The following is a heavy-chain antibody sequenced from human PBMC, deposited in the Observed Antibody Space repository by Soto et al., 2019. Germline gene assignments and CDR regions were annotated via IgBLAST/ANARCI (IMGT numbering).Heavy chain of an antibody. J-gene: IGHJ5*02. CDR2: MSYRGIT. V-gene: IGHV4-39*01. CDR1: GGSISSSSYY. D-gene: IGHD5-18*01. CDR3: ALPKGYTYDRGWFDP. Sequence: PSETLSLTCTVSGGSISSSSYYWXWIRQPPGKGLEWIGSMSYRGITYYNPSLRSRVTISVDTSKNQFSLKLRSVTAADTAVYYCALPKGYTYDRGWFDPWGQGTLVTVSP.